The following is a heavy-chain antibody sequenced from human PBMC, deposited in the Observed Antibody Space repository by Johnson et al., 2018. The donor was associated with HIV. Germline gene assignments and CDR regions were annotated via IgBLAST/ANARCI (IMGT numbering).Heavy chain of an antibody. D-gene: IGHD5-18*01. J-gene: IGHJ3*02. Sequence: VQLVESGGGLVQPGGSLRLSCAASGFTFSSYWMSWVRQAPGKGLEWVANIKQDGSEKYYVASVKGRFTLSRDNAKNSLYLQMNSLRAEDTAVYYCAKGRSPRIQLRTWAFDIWGQGTMVIVSS. CDR2: IKQDGSEK. CDR3: AKGRSPRIQLRTWAFDI. CDR1: GFTFSSYW. V-gene: IGHV3-7*01.